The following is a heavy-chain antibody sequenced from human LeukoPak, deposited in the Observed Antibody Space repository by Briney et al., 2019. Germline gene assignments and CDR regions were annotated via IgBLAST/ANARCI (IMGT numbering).Heavy chain of an antibody. V-gene: IGHV3-7*05. CDR3: ARDLSYSSSSGGSFDY. D-gene: IGHD6-6*01. J-gene: IGHJ4*02. CDR2: IKQDGTEE. CDR1: GFSFSSYW. Sequence: GGSLRLSCAASGFSFSSYWMTWVRQAPGKGLEWVASIKQDGTEEYYVDSVKGRFTISRDNAKNSLYLQMDSLRAEDTAVYYCARDLSYSSSSGGSFDYWGQGTLVTVSS.